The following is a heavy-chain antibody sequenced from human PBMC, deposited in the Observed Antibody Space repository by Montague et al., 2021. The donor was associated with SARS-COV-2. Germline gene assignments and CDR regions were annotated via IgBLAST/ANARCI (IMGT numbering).Heavy chain of an antibody. V-gene: IGHV4-31*03. D-gene: IGHD5-24*01. J-gene: IGHJ6*02. CDR1: GGSISSGGYY. CDR3: ARVSVEMATMGVYYYYGMDV. CDR2: IYYSGST. Sequence: TLSLTCTVSGGSISSGGYYWSWIRQHPGKGLEWIGYIYYSGSTYYNPSLKNRVTISVDTSKNQFSLKLGSVTAADTAVYYCARVSVEMATMGVYYYYGMDVWGQGTTVTVSS.